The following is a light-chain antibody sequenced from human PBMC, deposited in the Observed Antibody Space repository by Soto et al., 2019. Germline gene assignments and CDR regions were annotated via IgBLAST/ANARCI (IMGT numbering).Light chain of an antibody. Sequence: DIQLTQSPSTLSASVGDRVTITCRASQSISDLLAWYHQKPGKAPKLLIYDASSLESGAPSRFSGSEYGTEFTLTISSLQPDDFATYYCQQYNSPYTFGQGTKVEIK. J-gene: IGKJ2*01. CDR3: QQYNSPYT. CDR1: QSISDL. CDR2: DAS. V-gene: IGKV1-5*01.